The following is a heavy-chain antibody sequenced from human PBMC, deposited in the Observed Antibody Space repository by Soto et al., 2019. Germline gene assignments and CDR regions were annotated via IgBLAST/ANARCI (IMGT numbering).Heavy chain of an antibody. CDR3: ASWVAGIDY. D-gene: IGHD6-19*01. CDR1: GINFNDYW. V-gene: IGHV3-53*01. J-gene: IGHJ4*02. Sequence: GGSLILSCAASGINFNDYWMIWVRQAPGKGLEWVSVIYSGGSTYYADSVKGRFTISRDNSKNTLYLQMNSLRAEDTAVYYCASWVAGIDYWGQGTLVTVSS. CDR2: IYSGGST.